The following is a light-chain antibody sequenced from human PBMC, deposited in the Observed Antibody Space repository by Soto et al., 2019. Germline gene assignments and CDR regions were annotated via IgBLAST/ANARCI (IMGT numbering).Light chain of an antibody. Sequence: QSALTQPASLSGSPGQSITISCTGTSSDIGAYDYVSWFQQHPGKAPKLMISEVTNRPSGVSDRFSGSKSGNTASLTISGLQAEDEADYYCCSYAGSYTYVFGTGTKVTVL. CDR2: EVT. J-gene: IGLJ1*01. CDR1: SSDIGAYDY. V-gene: IGLV2-14*01. CDR3: CSYAGSYTYV.